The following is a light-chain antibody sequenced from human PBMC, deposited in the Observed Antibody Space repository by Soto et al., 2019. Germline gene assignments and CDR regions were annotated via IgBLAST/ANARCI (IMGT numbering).Light chain of an antibody. V-gene: IGKV3-15*01. Sequence: EIVMTQSPATLSVSPGERATLSCRASQSVAGNLAWYQQKPGQAPRLLIYGASTRATGIPARFSGSGSGTAFTLTISSLQSEDFAVYYCQQYNDWPPINFGEGTRLEIK. CDR1: QSVAGN. CDR3: QQYNDWPPIN. CDR2: GAS. J-gene: IGKJ5*01.